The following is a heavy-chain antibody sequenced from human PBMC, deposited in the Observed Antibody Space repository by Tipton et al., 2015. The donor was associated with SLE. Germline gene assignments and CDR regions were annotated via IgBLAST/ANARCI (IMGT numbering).Heavy chain of an antibody. D-gene: IGHD5-18*01. V-gene: IGHV5-51*01. CDR2: IYPGDSDT. Sequence: QLVQSGAEVKKSGEPLKISCKGSGYSFTSYWIGWVRQMPGKGLEWMGIIYPGDSDTRYSPSFQGQVTISADKSINTAYLQRSSLKASDTAMYYCARQDLDTAMVSFDYWGQGTLVTVSS. J-gene: IGHJ4*02. CDR3: ARQDLDTAMVSFDY. CDR1: GYSFTSYW.